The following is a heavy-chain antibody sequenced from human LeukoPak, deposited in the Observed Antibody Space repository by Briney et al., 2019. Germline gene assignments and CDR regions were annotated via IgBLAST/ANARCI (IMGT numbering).Heavy chain of an antibody. D-gene: IGHD4-17*01. Sequence: ASVKVSCKASGYTFASHALNWVRQAPGQGLEWMGWINTNTGNPTYAQGFTGRFVFSLDTSVSTAYLQISSLKAEDTAVYYCARAWDYGVLRGGYMDVWGKGTTVTVSS. J-gene: IGHJ6*03. CDR1: GYTFASHA. CDR3: ARAWDYGVLRGGYMDV. V-gene: IGHV7-4-1*02. CDR2: INTNTGNP.